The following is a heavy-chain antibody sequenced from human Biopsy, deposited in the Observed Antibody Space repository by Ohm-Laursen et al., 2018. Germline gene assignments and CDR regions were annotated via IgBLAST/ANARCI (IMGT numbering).Heavy chain of an antibody. CDR3: ARATNSTGWPYYYFYCMDV. CDR2: IYYSGST. J-gene: IGHJ6*02. CDR1: GGSIWSDY. D-gene: IGHD2/OR15-2a*01. V-gene: IGHV4-59*12. Sequence: SDTLSLTCTVSGGSIWSDYWSWLRQTPGKGLEWIGYIYYSGSTNYNPSLKSRVTISVDTYKNQFSLRLNSVTGAGTAVYYCARATNSTGWPYYYFYCMDVWAQGTTVTVSS.